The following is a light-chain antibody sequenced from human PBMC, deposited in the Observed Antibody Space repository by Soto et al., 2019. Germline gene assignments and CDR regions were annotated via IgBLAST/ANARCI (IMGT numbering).Light chain of an antibody. CDR3: QQRSVWPT. CDR1: QSVSSY. J-gene: IGKJ1*01. V-gene: IGKV3-11*01. CDR2: DAS. Sequence: EILLTQSPATLSLSPGERATLSCRASQSVSSYLAWYQQKPGQAPRLLIYDASNRATGIPARLSGSGSGTDFTLTISSLEPEDFAVYYCQQRSVWPTFGQGTKVDIK.